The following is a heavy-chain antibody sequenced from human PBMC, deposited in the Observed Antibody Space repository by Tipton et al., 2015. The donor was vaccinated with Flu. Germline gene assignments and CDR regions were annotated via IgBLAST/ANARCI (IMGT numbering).Heavy chain of an antibody. V-gene: IGHV4-38-2*01. CDR1: GYSIISAYY. CDR3: VTIEGAFEAGHCVGTNCWINS. CDR2: VYHSGV. J-gene: IGHJ4*02. D-gene: IGHD2-2*01. Sequence: TLSLTCAVSGYSIISAYYWGWIRQPPGKGLEWIGNVYHSGVSYNPSLKARVTISQHRSKNHFSLKVRSVSAADTAIYYCVTIEGAFEAGHCVGTNCWINSWGQGTLVTVSP.